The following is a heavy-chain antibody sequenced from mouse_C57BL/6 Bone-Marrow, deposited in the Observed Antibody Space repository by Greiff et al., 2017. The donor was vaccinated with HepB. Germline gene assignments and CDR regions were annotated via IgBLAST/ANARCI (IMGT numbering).Heavy chain of an antibody. Sequence: QVQLQQSGSELRSPGSSVKLSCKDFDSEVFPIAYMSWVRQKPGHGFEWIGGILPSIGRTIYGEKFEDKATLDADTLSNTAYLELNSLTSEDSAIYYCARREYYGSSYPFDYWGQGTTLTVSS. CDR1: DSEVFPIAY. V-gene: IGHV15-2*01. J-gene: IGHJ2*01. CDR2: ILPSIGRT. D-gene: IGHD1-1*01. CDR3: ARREYYGSSYPFDY.